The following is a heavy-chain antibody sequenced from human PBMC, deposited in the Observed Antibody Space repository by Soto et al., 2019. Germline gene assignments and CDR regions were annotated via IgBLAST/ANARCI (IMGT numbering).Heavy chain of an antibody. CDR2: ICGSDGRT. Sequence: EVQLLESGGGLVRPGGSLRLSCAASGFTFSSYAMSWVRQAPGKGLEWVSTICGSDGRTYSTDSVKGRFTISRDNSRNTAYLQMNSLRVEDTAVYYCAKGVSQYTPLALFDYWGRGTLVTVSS. V-gene: IGHV3-23*01. J-gene: IGHJ4*02. CDR1: GFTFSSYA. D-gene: IGHD5-18*01. CDR3: AKGVSQYTPLALFDY.